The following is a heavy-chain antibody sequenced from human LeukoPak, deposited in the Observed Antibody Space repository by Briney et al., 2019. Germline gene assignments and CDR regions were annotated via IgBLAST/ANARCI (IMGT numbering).Heavy chain of an antibody. V-gene: IGHV3-23*01. CDR2: ISGSGGST. D-gene: IGHD5-18*01. CDR1: GFTFSNYA. J-gene: IGHJ4*02. CDR3: AKVDTAMVTLYSFDY. Sequence: GGSLRLSCAASGFTFSNYAMSWVRQAPGKGLEWVSAISGSGGSTYYADSVKGRFTISRDNSKNTLYLQMNSLRAEDTAVYYCAKVDTAMVTLYSFDYWGQGTLVTVSS.